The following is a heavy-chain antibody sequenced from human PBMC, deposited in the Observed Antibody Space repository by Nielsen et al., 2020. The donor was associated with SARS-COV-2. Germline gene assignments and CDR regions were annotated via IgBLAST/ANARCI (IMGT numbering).Heavy chain of an antibody. CDR2: INGGGSST. Sequence: GGSLRLSCTASGFTFGDYAMSWVRQAPGKGLVWVSRINGGGSSTNYADSVKGRFTISRDNAKNTLFLQMNSLGVEDTGLYYCPRGVTASYGLDYWGQGTPVTVSS. CDR1: GFTFGDYA. CDR3: PRGVTASYGLDY. D-gene: IGHD2-21*02. V-gene: IGHV3-74*01. J-gene: IGHJ4*02.